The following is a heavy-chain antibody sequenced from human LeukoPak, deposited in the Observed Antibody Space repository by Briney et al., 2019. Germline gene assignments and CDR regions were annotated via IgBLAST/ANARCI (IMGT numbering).Heavy chain of an antibody. CDR3: ARGNWAAGTFRFDP. D-gene: IGHD6-13*01. Sequence: ASVKVSCKASGYTFTGYYMHWVRQAPGQGLEWMGWINPNSGGTNYAQKFQGRVTMTRDTSISTAYMELSRLRSDDTAVCYCARGNWAAGTFRFDPWGQGTLVTVSS. CDR2: INPNSGGT. CDR1: GYTFTGYY. V-gene: IGHV1-2*02. J-gene: IGHJ5*02.